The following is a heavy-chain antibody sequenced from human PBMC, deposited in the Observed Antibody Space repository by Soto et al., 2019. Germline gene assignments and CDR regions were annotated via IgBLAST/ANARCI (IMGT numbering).Heavy chain of an antibody. CDR1: GGTFSSYA. Sequence: QVQLVQSGAEVKKPGSSVKVSCKASGGTFSSYAISWVRQAPGQGLEWMGGIIPIFGTANYAQKFQGRVTITADESTSTAYMELSSLRSEDTAVYSCARGFGVLRDYYYYGMDVWGQGTTVTVSS. CDR2: IIPIFGTA. D-gene: IGHD3-10*01. CDR3: ARGFGVLRDYYYYGMDV. V-gene: IGHV1-69*01. J-gene: IGHJ6*02.